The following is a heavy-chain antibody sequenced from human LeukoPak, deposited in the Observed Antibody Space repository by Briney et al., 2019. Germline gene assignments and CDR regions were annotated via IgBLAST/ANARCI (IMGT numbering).Heavy chain of an antibody. CDR3: GRDLIGTAASWDS. D-gene: IGHD6-25*01. CDR2: ISSGGST. CDR1: GFTVNNNY. J-gene: IGHJ4*02. V-gene: IGHV3-53*01. Sequence: GGSLRLSCAASGFTVNNNYMNSVRQAPGKGLEWVSVISSGGSTYYADSVKGRFTISRDNSKNTLYLQMNSLRVEDTAVYYCGRDLIGTAASWDSWGQGTLVTVSS.